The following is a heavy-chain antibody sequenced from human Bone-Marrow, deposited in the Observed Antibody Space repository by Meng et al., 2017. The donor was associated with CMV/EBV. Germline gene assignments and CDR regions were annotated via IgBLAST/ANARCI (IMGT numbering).Heavy chain of an antibody. V-gene: IGHV3-21*01. CDR2: ISSSSSYI. D-gene: IGHD6-13*01. Sequence: GGSLRLSCAASGFTFSSYSMNWVRQAPGKGLEWVSSISSSSSYIYYADSVKGRFTISRDNAKNSLYLQMNSLRAEDTAVYYCARGTYSSSWYWVGAFDIWGQGTRVTGSS. CDR1: GFTFSSYS. J-gene: IGHJ3*02. CDR3: ARGTYSSSWYWVGAFDI.